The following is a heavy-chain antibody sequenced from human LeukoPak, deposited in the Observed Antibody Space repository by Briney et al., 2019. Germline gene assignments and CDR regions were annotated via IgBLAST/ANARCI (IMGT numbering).Heavy chain of an antibody. CDR2: IYYSGST. V-gene: IGHV4-34*01. CDR3: ARAGEQYSYGFYYYYYYMDV. D-gene: IGHD5-18*01. Sequence: PSETLSLTCAVYGGSFSGYYWSWIRQPPGKGLEWIGSIYYSGSTYYNPSLKSRVTISVDTSKNQFSLKLSSVTAADTAVYYRARAGEQYSYGFYYYYYYMDVWGNGTTVTVSS. CDR1: GGSFSGYY. J-gene: IGHJ6*03.